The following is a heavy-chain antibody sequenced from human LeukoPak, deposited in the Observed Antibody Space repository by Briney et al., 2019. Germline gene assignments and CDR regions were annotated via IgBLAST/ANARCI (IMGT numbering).Heavy chain of an antibody. V-gene: IGHV4-39*07. CDR3: ASRLVGAPPDY. Sequence: SETLSLTCTVSGGSVSSGSYYWGWIRQPPGNGLEWIGNIYYSGSTYYNPSLKSRVTISVDTSKNQFSLKLSSVTAADTAVYYCASRLVGAPPDYWGQGTLVTVSS. CDR2: IYYSGST. CDR1: GGSVSSGSYY. J-gene: IGHJ4*02. D-gene: IGHD1-26*01.